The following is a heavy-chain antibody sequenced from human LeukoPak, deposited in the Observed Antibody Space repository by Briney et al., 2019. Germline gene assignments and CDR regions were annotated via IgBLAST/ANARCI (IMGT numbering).Heavy chain of an antibody. J-gene: IGHJ4*02. V-gene: IGHV1-18*01. D-gene: IGHD3-22*01. CDR2: ISAYNGNT. CDR3: ARRRDLYDSSGYYYSPFDY. CDR1: GYTFTSYG. Sequence: ASVKVSCKASGYTFTSYGISWVRQAPGQGFQWMGWISAYNGNTNYAQKFQGRVTMTTDTSTSTAYMELSSLRSEDTAVYYCARRRDLYDSSGYYYSPFDYWGQGTLVTVSS.